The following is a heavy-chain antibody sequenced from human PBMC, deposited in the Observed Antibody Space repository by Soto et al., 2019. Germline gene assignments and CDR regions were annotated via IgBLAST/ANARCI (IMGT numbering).Heavy chain of an antibody. D-gene: IGHD2-2*01. J-gene: IGHJ6*02. CDR2: MNPNSGNT. V-gene: IGHV1-8*01. CDR1: GYTFTSYD. Sequence: ASVKVSCKASGYTFTSYDINWVRQATGQGLEWMGWMNPNSGNTGYAQKFQGRVTMTRNTSISTAYMELSSLRSEDTAVYYCARVGPLVPAANYVYYYGMDVWGQGTTVTVSS. CDR3: ARVGPLVPAANYVYYYGMDV.